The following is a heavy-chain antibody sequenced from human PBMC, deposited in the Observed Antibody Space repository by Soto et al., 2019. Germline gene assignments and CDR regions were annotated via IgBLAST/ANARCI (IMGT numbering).Heavy chain of an antibody. V-gene: IGHV5-51*01. Sequence: GESLKISCKGSGYSFTSYWIGWVRQMPGKGLEWMGIIYPGDSDTRYSPSFQGQVTISADKSISTAYLQWSSLKASDTAMYYCARRPQSYGYCSSTSCLGYFDYWGQGTLVTVS. J-gene: IGHJ4*02. CDR2: IYPGDSDT. CDR1: GYSFTSYW. CDR3: ARRPQSYGYCSSTSCLGYFDY. D-gene: IGHD2-2*01.